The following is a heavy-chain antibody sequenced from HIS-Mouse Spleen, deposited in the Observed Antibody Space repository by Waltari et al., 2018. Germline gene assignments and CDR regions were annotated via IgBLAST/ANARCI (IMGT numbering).Heavy chain of an antibody. D-gene: IGHD4-4*01. Sequence: QVQLVQSGAEVKKPGASVKVSCKASGYTFTSSDINWVRQATGQGLEWMGWMNHNSGNTGYAQKFQGRVTMTRNTSISTAYMELSSLRSEDTAVYYCARGHDYSNYFDYWGQGTLVTVSS. CDR2: MNHNSGNT. J-gene: IGHJ4*02. CDR1: GYTFTSSD. CDR3: ARGHDYSNYFDY. V-gene: IGHV1-8*02.